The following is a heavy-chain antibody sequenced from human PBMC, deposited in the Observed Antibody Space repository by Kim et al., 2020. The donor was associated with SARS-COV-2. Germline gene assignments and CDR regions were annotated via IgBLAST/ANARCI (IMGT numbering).Heavy chain of an antibody. J-gene: IGHJ4*02. D-gene: IGHD5-18*01. Sequence: YSQKFQVRVTSTRDTSASTAYMELSSLRFEDTAVYYCARGIGYSYGEFDYWGQGTLVTVSS. V-gene: IGHV1-3*01. CDR3: ARGIGYSYGEFDY.